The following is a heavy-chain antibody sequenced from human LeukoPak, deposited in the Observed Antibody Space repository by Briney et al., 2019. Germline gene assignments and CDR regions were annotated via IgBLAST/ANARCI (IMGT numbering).Heavy chain of an antibody. Sequence: SETLSLTCTVSGGSVSSGSYYWSWIRQPPGKGLEWIGYIYYSGSTNYNPSLKSRVTISVDTSKNQFSLKLSSVTAADTAVYYCARDPLPAARYYYYGMDVWGKETTVTVSS. CDR2: IYYSGST. CDR3: ARDPLPAARYYYYGMDV. D-gene: IGHD2-2*01. V-gene: IGHV4-61*01. CDR1: GGSVSSGSYY. J-gene: IGHJ6*04.